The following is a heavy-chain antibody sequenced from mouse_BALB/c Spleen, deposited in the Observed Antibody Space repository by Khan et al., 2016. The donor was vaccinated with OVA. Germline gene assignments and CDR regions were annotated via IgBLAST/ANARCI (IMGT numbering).Heavy chain of an antibody. J-gene: IGHJ4*01. Sequence: QVQLKQSGPGLVAPSQSLSITCTISGFSLTSYGVHWVRQPPGKGLEWLVVIWSDGSTTYNSALKSRLSITKDNSKSQVFLKMNSLQTDDTAMYYCARHYRYFYAMDYWGQGTSVTVSS. CDR2: IWSDGST. CDR1: GFSLTSYG. V-gene: IGHV2-6-1*01. CDR3: ARHYRYFYAMDY. D-gene: IGHD2-14*01.